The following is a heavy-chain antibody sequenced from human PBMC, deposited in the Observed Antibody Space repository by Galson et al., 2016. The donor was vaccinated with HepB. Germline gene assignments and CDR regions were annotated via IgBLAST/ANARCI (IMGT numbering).Heavy chain of an antibody. D-gene: IGHD6-19*01. J-gene: IGHJ6*03. CDR1: GGSISSGGYY. CDR3: ARDYSSGWSTFYYYMDV. CDR2: ISYSGST. Sequence: ETLSLTCTVSGGSISSGGYYWTWIRQPPGKGLEWIGCISYSGSTNYNPSLMSRVTISLDTSKNQFSLRLSSVTAADTAVYYCARDYSSGWSTFYYYMDVWGKGTTVTVSS. V-gene: IGHV4-61*08.